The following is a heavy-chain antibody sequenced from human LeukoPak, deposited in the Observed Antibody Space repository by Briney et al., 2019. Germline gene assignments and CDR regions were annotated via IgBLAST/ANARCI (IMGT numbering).Heavy chain of an antibody. CDR3: ARGNDSSGYSEWFDP. D-gene: IGHD3-22*01. Sequence: PSETLSLTCTVSGGSISSGSYYWSWIRQPAGKGLEWIGRIYTSGSTNYNPSLKSRVTMSVDTSKNQFSLKLSSVTAADTAVYYCARGNDSSGYSEWFDPWGQGTLVTVSS. V-gene: IGHV4-61*02. J-gene: IGHJ5*02. CDR2: IYTSGST. CDR1: GGSISSGSYY.